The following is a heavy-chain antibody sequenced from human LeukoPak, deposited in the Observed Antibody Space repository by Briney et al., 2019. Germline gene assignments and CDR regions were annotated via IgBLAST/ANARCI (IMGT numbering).Heavy chain of an antibody. J-gene: IGHJ3*02. V-gene: IGHV4-59*01. CDR1: GGSISSYY. D-gene: IGHD6-19*01. Sequence: SETLSLTCTVSGGSISSYYWSWIRQPPGKGLEWIGYIYYSGSTNYNPSLKSRVTISVDTSKNQFSLKLSSVTAADTAVYYCAGCPVAGGNQGAFDIWGQGTKVTVSS. CDR2: IYYSGST. CDR3: AGCPVAGGNQGAFDI.